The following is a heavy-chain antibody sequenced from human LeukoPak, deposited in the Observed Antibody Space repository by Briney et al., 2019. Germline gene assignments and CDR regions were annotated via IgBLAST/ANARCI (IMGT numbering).Heavy chain of an antibody. Sequence: GASVKVSCKASGYTFTSYDINWVRQATGQGLEWMGWMNPNSGNTGYAQKFQGRVTMTTDTSTSTAYMELRSLRSDDTAVYYCARVGGRRLDLWGRGTLVTVSS. D-gene: IGHD3-16*01. CDR1: GYTFTSYD. J-gene: IGHJ2*01. V-gene: IGHV1-8*02. CDR2: MNPNSGNT. CDR3: ARVGGRRLDL.